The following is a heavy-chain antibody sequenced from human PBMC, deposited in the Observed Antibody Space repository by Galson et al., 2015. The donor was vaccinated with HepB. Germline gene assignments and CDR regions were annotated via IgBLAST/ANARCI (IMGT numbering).Heavy chain of an antibody. J-gene: IGHJ6*02. CDR3: ARAPASYYYGSGSPKGGPYGMDV. D-gene: IGHD3-10*01. CDR2: ISYDGSNK. V-gene: IGHV3-30-3*01. CDR1: GFTFSSYA. Sequence: SLRLSCAASGFTFSSYAMHWVRQAPGKGLEWVAVISYDGSNKYYADSVKGRFTISRDNSKNTLYLQMNSLRAEDTAVYYCARAPASYYYGSGSPKGGPYGMDVWGQGTTVTVSS.